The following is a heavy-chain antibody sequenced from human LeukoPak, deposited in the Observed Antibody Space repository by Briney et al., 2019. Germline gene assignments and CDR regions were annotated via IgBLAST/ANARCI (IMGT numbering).Heavy chain of an antibody. CDR2: IKQDGSEK. CDR1: GFTFSGYW. V-gene: IGHV3-7*03. D-gene: IGHD3-22*01. Sequence: GGSLRLSCAASGFTFSGYWMSWVRQAPGKGLEWVANIKQDGSEKYYVDSVKGRFTISRDNAKNSLYLQMNSLRAEDTAVYYCARAPQPYYYDSSGYYTPYYFDYWGQGTLVTVSS. CDR3: ARAPQPYYYDSSGYYTPYYFDY. J-gene: IGHJ4*02.